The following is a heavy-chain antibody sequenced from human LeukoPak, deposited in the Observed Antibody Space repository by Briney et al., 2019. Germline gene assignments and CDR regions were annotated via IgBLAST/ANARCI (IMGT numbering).Heavy chain of an antibody. CDR2: TSYDGSNE. Sequence: GGSLRLSCVASRFAFSNYAMHWVRQAPSKGLEWVAVTSYDGSNEYYGDSVKGRFTISRDNSKNTLYLQMNSLRDEDTAVYYCAKGKRGGNWGQGTLVTVSS. CDR3: AKGKRGGN. J-gene: IGHJ4*02. V-gene: IGHV3-30*18. D-gene: IGHD3-10*01. CDR1: RFAFSNYA.